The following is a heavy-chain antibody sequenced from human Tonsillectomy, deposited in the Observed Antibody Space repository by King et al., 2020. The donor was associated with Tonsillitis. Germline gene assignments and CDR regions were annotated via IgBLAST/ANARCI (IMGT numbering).Heavy chain of an antibody. J-gene: IGHJ3*02. CDR1: GGTFSSYA. CDR3: ARFYDSSGYPPFAFDI. Sequence: QLVQSGAEVKKPGSSVKVSCKASGGTFSSYAISWVRQAPGQGLEWMGGIIPIFGTANYAQKFQGRVTITADESTSTASMGLSSLRSEDTAVYYCARFYDSSGYPPFAFDIWGQGTMVTVSS. V-gene: IGHV1-69*12. D-gene: IGHD3-22*01. CDR2: IIPIFGTA.